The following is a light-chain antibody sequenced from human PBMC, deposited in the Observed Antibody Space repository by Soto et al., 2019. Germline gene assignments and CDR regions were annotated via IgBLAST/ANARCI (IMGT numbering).Light chain of an antibody. Sequence: QSVLTQSPSVSGSPGQTVTISCTGTSNDIGSYNRVSWYQQSPGTAPRLMIYEVINRPSGVPDRFSGSKSGNTASLTVSGLQAEDEADYYCTSYTSSSTLVFGGGTKVTVL. V-gene: IGLV2-18*02. CDR2: EVI. CDR1: SNDIGSYNR. J-gene: IGLJ3*02. CDR3: TSYTSSSTLV.